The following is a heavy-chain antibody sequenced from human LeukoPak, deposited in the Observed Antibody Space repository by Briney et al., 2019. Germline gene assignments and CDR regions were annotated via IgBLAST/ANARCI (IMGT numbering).Heavy chain of an antibody. J-gene: IGHJ5*02. Sequence: PSETLSLTCIVSGGSVSDNNYYWGWIRQPPGKELEYIGNLYYGGSANHNPSLRSRVTISVDTSKNQFSLSLTSVTAADTAIYYCARDTSDPWGQGTLVTVSS. CDR3: ARDTSDP. CDR1: GGSVSDNNYY. V-gene: IGHV4-61*01. CDR2: LYYGGSA.